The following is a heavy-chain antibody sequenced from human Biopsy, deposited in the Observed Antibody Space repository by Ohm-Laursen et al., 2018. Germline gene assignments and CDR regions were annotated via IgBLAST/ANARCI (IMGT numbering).Heavy chain of an antibody. CDR3: ARNRIYDTSGFYYHWYFDL. CDR1: GESFNGYY. J-gene: IGHJ2*01. V-gene: IGHV4-31*11. D-gene: IGHD3-22*01. Sequence: PSETLSLTCVVYGESFNGYYWNWVRQHPGKGLEWIGYLYYSGSTYYNPSLKSRVSISGDTSRNQFSLNLSSVTAADTAIYYCARNRIYDTSGFYYHWYFDLWGRGTLVTVSS. CDR2: LYYSGST.